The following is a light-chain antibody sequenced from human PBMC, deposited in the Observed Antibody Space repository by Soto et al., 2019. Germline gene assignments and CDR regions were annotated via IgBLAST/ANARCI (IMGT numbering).Light chain of an antibody. CDR2: GAS. CDR3: QDYSDWPTWT. Sequence: IVLTQSPPTLSLSPGERATLSCRASQTVSSYLGWYQHKPGQAPRLLIYGASTRAAGIPARFSGSGSGTEFTLIISSLQSEDFAVYYCQDYSDWPTWTFGQGTKVDIK. J-gene: IGKJ1*01. V-gene: IGKV3-15*01. CDR1: QTVSSY.